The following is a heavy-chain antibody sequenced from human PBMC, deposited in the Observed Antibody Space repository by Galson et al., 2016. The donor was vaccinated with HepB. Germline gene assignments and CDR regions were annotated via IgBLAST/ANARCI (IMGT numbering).Heavy chain of an antibody. CDR2: ISYDGNNK. J-gene: IGHJ3*02. Sequence: LRLSCAASGFTFSSYGIHWVRQAPGKGLEWVAVISYDGNNKYYADPVKGRFTISRDNSKNTLYLQMSSLRAEDTALFYCAKKAHILTCPDAFDIWGQGTKVTVSS. V-gene: IGHV3-30*18. D-gene: IGHD3-9*01. CDR3: AKKAHILTCPDAFDI. CDR1: GFTFSSYG.